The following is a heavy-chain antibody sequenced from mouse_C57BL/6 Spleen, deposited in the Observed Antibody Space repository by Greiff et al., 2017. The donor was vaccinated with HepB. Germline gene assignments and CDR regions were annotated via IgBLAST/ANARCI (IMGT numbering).Heavy chain of an antibody. J-gene: IGHJ2*01. D-gene: IGHD2-3*01. CDR2: IYPGNSDT. CDR3: TRYDGYYPYYFDY. CDR1: GYTFTSYW. Sequence: VQLQQSGTVLARPGASVKMSCKTSGYTFTSYWMHWVKQRPGQGLEWIGAIYPGNSDTSYNQKFKGKAKLTADTSASTAYMELSSRTNEDSAVYYCTRYDGYYPYYFDYWGQGTTLTVSS. V-gene: IGHV1-5*01.